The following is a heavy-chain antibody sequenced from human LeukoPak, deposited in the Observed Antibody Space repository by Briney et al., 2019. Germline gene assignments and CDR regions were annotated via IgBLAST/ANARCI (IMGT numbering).Heavy chain of an antibody. CDR2: INHSGST. CDR1: GGSFSGYY. Sequence: SETLSLTCAVYGGSFSGYYWSWIRQPPGKGLEWIGEINHSGSTNYNPSLKSRVTISVDTSKNQFSLKLSSVTAADTAVYYCARVRGGDYLFDYWGQGTLVTVSS. CDR3: ARVRGGDYLFDY. J-gene: IGHJ4*02. D-gene: IGHD4-17*01. V-gene: IGHV4-34*01.